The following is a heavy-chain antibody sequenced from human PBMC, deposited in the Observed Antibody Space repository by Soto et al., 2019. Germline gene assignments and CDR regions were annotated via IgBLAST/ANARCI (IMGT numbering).Heavy chain of an antibody. CDR1: GGSFSGYY. D-gene: IGHD6-13*01. CDR3: ARRGVRAAATNWFDP. Sequence: LSLTCAVSGGSFSGYYWSWFRQPPGKGLEWIGKINHSGITNYNSSLMSRVTISLETSKNQFSLRLTSVTAADTAVYYCARRGVRAAATNWFDPWGQGTLATVSS. CDR2: INHSGIT. J-gene: IGHJ5*02. V-gene: IGHV4-34*01.